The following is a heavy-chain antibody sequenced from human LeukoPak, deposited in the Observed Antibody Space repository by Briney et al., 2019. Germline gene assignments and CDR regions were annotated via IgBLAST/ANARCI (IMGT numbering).Heavy chain of an antibody. CDR1: GGSISDFY. CDR2: IYSSGNT. J-gene: IGHJ4*02. CDR3: ARNSGDF. D-gene: IGHD4-23*01. V-gene: IGHV4-4*07. Sequence: PSETLSLTRSVSGGSISDFYWSWIRQPAGKGLEWIGRIYSSGNTNYSPSLKSRVTMSLDASKNQFSLKLSSVTAADTAVYYCARNSGDFWGQGTLVTVSS.